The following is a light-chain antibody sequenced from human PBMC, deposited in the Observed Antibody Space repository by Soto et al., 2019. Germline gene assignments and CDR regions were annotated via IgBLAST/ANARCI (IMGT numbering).Light chain of an antibody. CDR1: QSVSSN. J-gene: IGKJ2*01. V-gene: IGKV3-15*01. CDR3: QQYNNWLFMYT. Sequence: EIVMTQSPATLSVSPGERATLSCRASQSVSSNLAWYQQKPGQAPRLLIYGASTRATGIPARFSGSGSGTEFTLTISSLQSEDFAVYYCQQYNNWLFMYTFGQGNKLEIK. CDR2: GAS.